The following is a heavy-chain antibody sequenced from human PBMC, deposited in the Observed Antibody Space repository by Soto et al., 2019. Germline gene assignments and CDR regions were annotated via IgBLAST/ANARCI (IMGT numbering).Heavy chain of an antibody. D-gene: IGHD4-17*01. CDR1: GGSIDTNLYY. V-gene: IGHV4-39*01. CDR3: ASPRARYDYGDYTDYYYFDY. J-gene: IGHJ4*02. Sequence: QLQLQESGPGLVRPSETLSLTCTVSGGSIDTNLYYWSWIRQPPGRGLEWIGTIYYSGTTDYNPSLQSRVTLSVDTSKNQFSLTMSPVTAADTAVYFCASPRARYDYGDYTDYYYFDYWGQGTLVNVSS. CDR2: IYYSGTT.